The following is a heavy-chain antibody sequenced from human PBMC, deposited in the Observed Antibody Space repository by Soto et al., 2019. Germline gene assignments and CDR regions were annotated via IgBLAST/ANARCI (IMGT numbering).Heavy chain of an antibody. D-gene: IGHD6-19*01. Sequence: GGSLRLSCVASGFTFSSYSMNWVRQAPGKGLEWVSYISSSSSTIYYADSVKGRFTISRDNAKNSLYLQMNSLRAEDTAVYYCAKGGRQWLVTSDFNSWGQGTVVTVSS. J-gene: IGHJ4*02. CDR1: GFTFSSYS. V-gene: IGHV3-48*01. CDR3: AKGGRQWLVTSDFNS. CDR2: ISSSSSTI.